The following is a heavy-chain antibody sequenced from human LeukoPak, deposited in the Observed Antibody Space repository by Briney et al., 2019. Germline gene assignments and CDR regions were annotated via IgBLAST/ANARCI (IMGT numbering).Heavy chain of an antibody. CDR3: ARVMIYDSSGYPRYYFDY. Sequence: PSETLSLTCTVSGGSISSGDYYRSWIRQPPGKGLEWIGYIYYSGSTYYNPSLKSRVTISVDTSKNQFSLKLSSVTAADTAVYYCARVMIYDSSGYPRYYFDYWGQGTLVTVSS. D-gene: IGHD3-22*01. CDR2: IYYSGST. CDR1: GGSISSGDYY. V-gene: IGHV4-30-4*01. J-gene: IGHJ4*02.